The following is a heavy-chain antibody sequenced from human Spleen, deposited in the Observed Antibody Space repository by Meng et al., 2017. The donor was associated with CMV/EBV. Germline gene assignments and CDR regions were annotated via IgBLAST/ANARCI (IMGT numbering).Heavy chain of an antibody. CDR2: ISSYNGNT. CDR1: GHTFNSYG. CDR3: ATIEYCGGDCYRIPPLYHH. J-gene: IGHJ1*01. Sequence: ASVKVSCKVAGHTFNSYGITWVRQAPGQGLEWVGWISSYNGNTNYGKKLQGRVTLTTDTSTRIASMELRSLRSDDTAVYYCATIEYCGGDCYRIPPLYHHWGQGTLVTVSS. V-gene: IGHV1-18*01. D-gene: IGHD2-21*01.